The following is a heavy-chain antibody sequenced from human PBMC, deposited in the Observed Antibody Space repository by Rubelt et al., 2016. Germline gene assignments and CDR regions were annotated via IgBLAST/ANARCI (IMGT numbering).Heavy chain of an antibody. CDR3: ARISVAAAGQPFDY. CDR2: IFSNDET. J-gene: IGHJ4*02. V-gene: IGHV2-26*01. Sequence: GKALEWLAHIFSNDETSYSTSLKSRLPLSKDTSKSQLGLTMTNMDPVDTATYYCARISVAAAGQPFDYWGQGTLVTVSS. D-gene: IGHD6-13*01.